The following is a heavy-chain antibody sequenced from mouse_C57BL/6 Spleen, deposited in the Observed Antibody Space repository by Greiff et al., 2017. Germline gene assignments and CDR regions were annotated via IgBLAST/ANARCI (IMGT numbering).Heavy chain of an antibody. CDR3: ARESDYDGYYAMDY. V-gene: IGHV5-16*01. CDR1: GFTFSDYY. J-gene: IGHJ4*01. CDR2: INYDGSST. Sequence: EVMLVESEGGLVQPGSSMKLSCTASGFTFSDYYMAWVRQVPEKGLEWVANINYDGSSTYYLDSLKSRFIISRDNAKNILYLQMSSLKSEDTATYYCARESDYDGYYAMDYWGQGTSVTVSS. D-gene: IGHD2-4*01.